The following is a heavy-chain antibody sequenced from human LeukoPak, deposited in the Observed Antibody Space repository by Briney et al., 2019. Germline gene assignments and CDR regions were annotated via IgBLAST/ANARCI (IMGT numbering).Heavy chain of an antibody. CDR2: IYYSGST. D-gene: IGHD3-22*01. CDR3: ARANKYYYDSSGFVLDY. CDR1: GGSISSSSYY. V-gene: IGHV4-39*07. Sequence: SETLSLTCTVSGGSISSSSYYWGWIRQPPGKGLEWIGSIYYSGSTYYNPSLKSRVTISVDTSKNQFSLKLSSVTAADTAVYYCARANKYYYDSSGFVLDYWGQGTLVTVSS. J-gene: IGHJ4*02.